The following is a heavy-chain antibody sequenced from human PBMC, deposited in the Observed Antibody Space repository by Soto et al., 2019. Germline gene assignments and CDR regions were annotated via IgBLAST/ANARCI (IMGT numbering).Heavy chain of an antibody. Sequence: KFKGRVAITSDTSASTAYMELSNLTSEDTAIYYCARSIMIEGADFDYWGQGTLVTVSS. D-gene: IGHD1-26*01. J-gene: IGHJ4*02. V-gene: IGHV1-3*01. CDR3: ARSIMIEGADFDY.